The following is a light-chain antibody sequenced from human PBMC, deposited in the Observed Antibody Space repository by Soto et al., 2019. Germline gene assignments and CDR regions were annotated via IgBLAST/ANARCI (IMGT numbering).Light chain of an antibody. Sequence: DIVMTQSPDSLAVSLGERATINCKSSQSVLYSSNNKNYLAWYQQKPGQPPKLLIYWASTRESGVPDRFSGSGAGSDFSLTISSLKAEDVAVYYCQQYYSTLFTFGPGTKVEIK. V-gene: IGKV4-1*01. CDR3: QQYYSTLFT. CDR1: QSVLYSSNNKNY. CDR2: WAS. J-gene: IGKJ3*01.